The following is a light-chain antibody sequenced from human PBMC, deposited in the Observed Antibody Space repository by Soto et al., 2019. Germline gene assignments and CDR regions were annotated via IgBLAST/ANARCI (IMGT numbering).Light chain of an antibody. J-gene: IGKJ1*01. CDR1: QSVDND. CDR3: HQYNNWPPWT. V-gene: IGKV3D-15*01. CDR2: DAS. Sequence: EIVMTQSPATLSVSPGERATLSCRASQSVDNDLAWYQQKPGQPPRLLIYDASTRATGIPARFSGSQSGTEFTLTISSLQSEDYAVYYCHQYNNWPPWTFGQGTKVDIK.